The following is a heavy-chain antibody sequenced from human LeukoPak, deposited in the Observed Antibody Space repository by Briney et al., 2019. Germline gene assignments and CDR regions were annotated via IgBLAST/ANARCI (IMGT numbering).Heavy chain of an antibody. D-gene: IGHD3-22*01. V-gene: IGHV4-61*02. J-gene: IGHJ3*02. CDR1: GDSISSGDYY. CDR2: ISSSGST. Sequence: PSQTLSLTCTVSGDSISSGDYYWSWIRQPAGKGLEWIGRISSSGSTNYNPSLKSRVTISVDTSKNQFSLKLSSVTAADTAVYFCARGPYSYDSSGAFDIWGQGAMVTVSS. CDR3: ARGPYSYDSSGAFDI.